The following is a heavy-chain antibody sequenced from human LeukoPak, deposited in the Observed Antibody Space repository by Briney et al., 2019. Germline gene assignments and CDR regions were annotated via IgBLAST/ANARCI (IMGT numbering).Heavy chain of an antibody. V-gene: IGHV3-23*01. D-gene: IGHD5-12*01. J-gene: IGHJ4*02. Sequence: GGSLRLSCAASGFTFSSYAMSWVCQAPGKWLEWVSTISGSGSSTYYADSVKGRFTISRDNSKNTLYLQMNSLRDEDTAVYYCAQGRDSGYDYFAYWGQGTLVTVSS. CDR2: ISGSGSST. CDR1: GFTFSSYA. CDR3: AQGRDSGYDYFAY.